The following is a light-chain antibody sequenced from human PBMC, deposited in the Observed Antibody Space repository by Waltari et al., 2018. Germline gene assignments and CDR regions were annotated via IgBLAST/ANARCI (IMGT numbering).Light chain of an antibody. CDR1: QSVRSY. V-gene: IGKV3-11*01. Sequence: EIVLTRSPATLSLSPGERATLSCRASQSVRSYLAWYQQKPGQAPRLLIYDASTRATGIPARFSGSGSGTDFTLTISSLEPEDFAVYYCQQRSNWPPLTFGGGTKVEIK. CDR3: QQRSNWPPLT. J-gene: IGKJ4*01. CDR2: DAS.